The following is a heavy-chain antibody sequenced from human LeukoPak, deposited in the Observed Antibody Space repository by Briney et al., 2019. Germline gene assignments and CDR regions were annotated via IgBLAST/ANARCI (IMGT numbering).Heavy chain of an antibody. J-gene: IGHJ6*03. D-gene: IGHD5-18*01. Sequence: SETLSLTCAVYGGSFNDYYWSWIRQPPGKGLEWIGEINHSGSTNYNPSLKSRVTISVDTSKKQFSLRLSSVTAADTAVYCCARVASYGYQQQLVHYYYYYMDVWGKGTTVTVSS. CDR2: INHSGST. CDR3: ARVASYGYQQQLVHYYYYYMDV. CDR1: GGSFNDYY. V-gene: IGHV4-34*01.